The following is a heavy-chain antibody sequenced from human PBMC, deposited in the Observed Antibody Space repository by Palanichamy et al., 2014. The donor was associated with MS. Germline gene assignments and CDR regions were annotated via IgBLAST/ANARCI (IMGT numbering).Heavy chain of an antibody. J-gene: IGHJ4*02. D-gene: IGHD1/OR15-1a*01. CDR2: IYSSGST. Sequence: QVQLRESGPGLVKPSETLSLTCSVSGGSISGYYWSWIRQPPEKGLEWIGYIYSSGSTKYNPSLKSRVTISVDTSKNQFSLKLNSVTAADTAVYYCARVLEHGNSDYRGQGTLVTVSS. CDR3: ARVLEHGNSDY. CDR1: GGSISGYY. V-gene: IGHV4-59*01.